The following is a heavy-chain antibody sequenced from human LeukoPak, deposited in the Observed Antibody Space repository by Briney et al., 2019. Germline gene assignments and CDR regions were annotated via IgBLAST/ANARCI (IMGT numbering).Heavy chain of an antibody. J-gene: IGHJ4*02. D-gene: IGHD7-27*01. CDR1: GVSMDVSITRHH. V-gene: IGHV4-61*01. CDR3: ARDGEGDEGWDY. Sequence: SETLSLTCAVSGVSMDVSITRHHWIWVRQPPGKGLEWIGHFSYRGSTNYNPSLKSRVTISVDTSKNQFSLRLSSVTAADTAVYYCARDGEGDEGWDYWGQGTLVTVSS. CDR2: FSYRGST.